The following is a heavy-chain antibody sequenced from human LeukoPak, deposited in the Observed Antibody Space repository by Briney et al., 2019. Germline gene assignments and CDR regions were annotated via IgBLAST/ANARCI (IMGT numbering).Heavy chain of an antibody. CDR1: GGSFSGYY. CDR3: ARGRGYCSSTSCSYDAFDI. Sequence: PSETLSLTCAVYGGSFSGYYWGWIRQPPGKGLEWIGEINHSGSTNYNPSLRSRVTISVDTSKNQFSLKLSSVTAADTAVYYCARGRGYCSSTSCSYDAFDIWGQGTMVTVSS. D-gene: IGHD2-2*01. V-gene: IGHV4-34*01. J-gene: IGHJ3*02. CDR2: INHSGST.